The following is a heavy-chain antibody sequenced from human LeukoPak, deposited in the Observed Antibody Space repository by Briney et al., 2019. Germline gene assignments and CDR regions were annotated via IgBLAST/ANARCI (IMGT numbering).Heavy chain of an antibody. V-gene: IGHV1-2*02. CDR2: IRPNSGVT. CDR1: GYTFAAYY. Sequence: ASVKVSCKASGYTFAAYYMYWVRQAPGQGLEWMGWIRPNSGVTNFAQKFQGRVTMTRDTSISTAYMELSRLRSDDTAVYYCAREDSGYDNGNWFDPWGQGTLVTVSS. D-gene: IGHD5-12*01. J-gene: IGHJ5*02. CDR3: AREDSGYDNGNWFDP.